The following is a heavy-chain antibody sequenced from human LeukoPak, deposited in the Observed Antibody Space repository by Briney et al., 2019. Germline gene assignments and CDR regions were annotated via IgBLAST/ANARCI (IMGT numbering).Heavy chain of an antibody. D-gene: IGHD3-10*01. CDR2: IYYSGST. CDR3: ARDGGPMVRGRDNYFDY. Sequence: SETLSLTCTVSGGSISSYYWSWIRQPPGKGLEWIGYIYYSGSTNYNPSLKSRVTISVDTSKNQFSLKLSSVTAADTAVYYCARDGGPMVRGRDNYFDYWGQGTLVTVSS. J-gene: IGHJ4*02. CDR1: GGSISSYY. V-gene: IGHV4-59*01.